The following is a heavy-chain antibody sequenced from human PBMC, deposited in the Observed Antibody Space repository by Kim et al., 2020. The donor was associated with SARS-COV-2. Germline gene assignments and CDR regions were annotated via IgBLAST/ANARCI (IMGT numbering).Heavy chain of an antibody. D-gene: IGHD6-6*01. Sequence: GGSLRLSCAASGFTFSSYWMHWVRQAPGKGLVWVSRINSDGSSTSYADSVKGRFTISRDNAKNTLYLQMNSLRAEDTAVYYCAREEQLNYYYYGMDVWGQGTTVTVSS. J-gene: IGHJ6*02. V-gene: IGHV3-74*01. CDR1: GFTFSSYW. CDR2: INSDGSST. CDR3: AREEQLNYYYYGMDV.